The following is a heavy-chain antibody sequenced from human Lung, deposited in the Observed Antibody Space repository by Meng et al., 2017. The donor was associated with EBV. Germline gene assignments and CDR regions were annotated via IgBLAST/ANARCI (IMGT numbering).Heavy chain of an antibody. Sequence: VQLHHPGPGLVKPSQTLSLPCAISGDSVSSSSAAWTWIRQSPSRGLEWLGRTYYRSKWYNDYAVFVKSRITINPDTSKNQFSLQLNSVTPEDTAAYYCARGATSVFDLWGRGTLVTVSS. CDR2: TYYRSKWYN. V-gene: IGHV6-1*01. J-gene: IGHJ2*01. CDR1: GDSVSSSSAA. CDR3: ARGATSVFDL.